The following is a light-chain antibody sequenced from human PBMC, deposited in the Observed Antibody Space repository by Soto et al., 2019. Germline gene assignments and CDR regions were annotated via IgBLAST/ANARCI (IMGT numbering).Light chain of an antibody. CDR3: QQYGSSPLT. V-gene: IGKV3-20*01. J-gene: IGKJ4*01. Sequence: EIVLTQSPGTLSLSPGERATLSCRASQSDSTNYLAWYQQKPGQAPRLLIYGASSRATGIPDRFSGSGSGTDFTLTMSRLEPEDFAVYYCQQYGSSPLTFGGGTKVEIK. CDR2: GAS. CDR1: QSDSTNY.